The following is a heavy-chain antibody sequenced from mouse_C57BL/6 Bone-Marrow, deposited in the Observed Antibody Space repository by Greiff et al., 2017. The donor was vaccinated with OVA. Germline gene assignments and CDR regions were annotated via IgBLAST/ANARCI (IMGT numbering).Heavy chain of an antibody. J-gene: IGHJ4*01. CDR2: IYPGDGDT. CDR1: GYAFSSSW. CDR3: ASWIYYYGSSYVTYYAMDY. V-gene: IGHV1-82*01. Sequence: LQESGPELVKPGASVKISCKASGYAFSSSWMNWVKQRPGKGLEWIGRIYPGDGDTNYNGKFKGKATLTAEKSSSTAYMQLSSLTSEDSAVYFCASWIYYYGSSYVTYYAMDYWGQGTSVTVSS. D-gene: IGHD1-1*01.